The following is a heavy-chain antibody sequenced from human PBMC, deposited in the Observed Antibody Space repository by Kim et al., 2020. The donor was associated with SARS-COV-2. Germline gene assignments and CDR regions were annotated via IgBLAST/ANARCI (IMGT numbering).Heavy chain of an antibody. CDR3: AKVSSGSSGWFEYFHH. Sequence: GGSLRLSCAASGFTFNSYAMSWVRQAPGKGLEWVSGIRGSGDRTSYADSVKGRFTISRDNSRNTLYLQMDSLRAEDTAVYYCAKVSSGSSGWFEYFHHSGEGTLFTLSS. D-gene: IGHD6-19*01. J-gene: IGHJ1*01. V-gene: IGHV3-23*01. CDR2: IRGSGDRT. CDR1: GFTFNSYA.